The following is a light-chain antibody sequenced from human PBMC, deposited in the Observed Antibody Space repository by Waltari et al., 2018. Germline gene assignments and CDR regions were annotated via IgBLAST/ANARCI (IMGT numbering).Light chain of an antibody. CDR1: QSVSRY. Sequence: EIVLTQSPATLSLSPGERATLSFRASQSVSRYLAWYHQKPGQAPRLLNYDASNRATGIPARFSGSGSGTDFTLTISSLEPEDFAVYYCQRRGHWPPGATFGPGTRVDIK. V-gene: IGKV3-11*01. J-gene: IGKJ3*01. CDR2: DAS. CDR3: QRRGHWPPGAT.